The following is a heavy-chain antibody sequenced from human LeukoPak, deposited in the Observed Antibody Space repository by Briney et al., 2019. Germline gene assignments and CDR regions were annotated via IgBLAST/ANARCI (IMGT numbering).Heavy chain of an antibody. J-gene: IGHJ3*02. CDR2: ISAYNGNT. D-gene: IGHD2-2*01. Sequence: ASVKVSCKASGYTFTSYGISWVRQAPGQGLEWMGWISAYNGNTNYAQKLQGRVTMTTDTSTSTACMELRSLRSDDTAVYYCAREYCSSTSCYPDIWGQGTMVTVSS. CDR1: GYTFTSYG. V-gene: IGHV1-18*01. CDR3: AREYCSSTSCYPDI.